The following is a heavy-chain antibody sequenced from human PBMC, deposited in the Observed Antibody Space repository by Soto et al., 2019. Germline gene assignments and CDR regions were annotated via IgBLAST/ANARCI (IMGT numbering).Heavy chain of an antibody. CDR2: IKTKTDGGTT. V-gene: IGHV3-15*07. CDR3: ARNVEGYYDSSGPS. J-gene: IGHJ4*02. Sequence: TGGSLRLSCAASGFTFDKAWMNWVRRAPGKGLEWVGRIKTKTDGGTTDYAAPVKGRFVISRDDSKNTLYLQMNSLRSEDTAVYYCARNVEGYYDSSGPSWGQGTLVTVSS. CDR1: GFTFDKAW. D-gene: IGHD3-22*01.